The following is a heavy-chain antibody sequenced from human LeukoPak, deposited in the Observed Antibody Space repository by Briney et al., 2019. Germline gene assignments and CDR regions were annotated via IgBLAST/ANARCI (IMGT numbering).Heavy chain of an antibody. J-gene: IGHJ4*02. CDR2: ITTVETT. D-gene: IGHD1/OR15-1a*01. CDR3: AKDWFATTDY. V-gene: IGHV3-74*01. Sequence: GGSLRLSCAASGFTFSVSWKHWFGQVQGKGLILFSLITTVETTTYADSVRGRFTISRDNAKNTVYLQINSLRVEDTAVYYCAKDWFATTDYSGQGILVTVSS. CDR1: GFTFSVSW.